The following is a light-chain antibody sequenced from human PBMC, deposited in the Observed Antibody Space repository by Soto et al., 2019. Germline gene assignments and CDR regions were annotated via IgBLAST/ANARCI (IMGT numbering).Light chain of an antibody. CDR3: QQYNSHWT. Sequence: DIQVTQSPSSLSASIGDRVSITCRASQGIRNDLGWYQQKPGKAPKRLIYAASSLQSGVPSRFSGSGSGTEFTLTISSLQPDDFATYYCQQYNSHWTFGQGTKVDIK. CDR2: AAS. CDR1: QGIRND. J-gene: IGKJ1*01. V-gene: IGKV1-17*01.